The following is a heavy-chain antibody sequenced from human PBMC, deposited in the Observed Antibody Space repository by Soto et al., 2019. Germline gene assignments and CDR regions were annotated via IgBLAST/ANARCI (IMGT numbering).Heavy chain of an antibody. CDR1: GGSINSGGYY. J-gene: IGHJ5*02. D-gene: IGHD5-18*01. CDR2: IDNSGTT. V-gene: IGHV4-31*03. Sequence: QVQLQESGPGLVKPSQTLSLTCTVSGGSINSGGYYWTWIRQHAGKGLEWFGKIDNSGTTYYNPSHEGRVATSIDPSKNQFSLKVTSVSDADSAVSYCVRGRSYSSRTYFDLRGQGLRVTVAS. CDR3: VRGRSYSSRTYFDL.